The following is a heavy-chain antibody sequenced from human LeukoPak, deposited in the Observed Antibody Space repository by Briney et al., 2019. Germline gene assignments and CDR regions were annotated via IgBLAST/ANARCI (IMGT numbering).Heavy chain of an antibody. J-gene: IGHJ4*02. V-gene: IGHV3-53*05. D-gene: IGHD2-8*01. CDR3: AREGDIVLMVYAIGWNFDY. CDR1: GFTVSSNY. CDR2: IYSGGST. Sequence: GGSLRLSCAASGFTVSSNYMSWVRQAPGKGLEWVSVIYSGGSTYYADSVKGRFTISKDNSKNTLYLQMNSLRAEDTAVYYCAREGDIVLMVYAIGWNFDYWGQGTLVTVSS.